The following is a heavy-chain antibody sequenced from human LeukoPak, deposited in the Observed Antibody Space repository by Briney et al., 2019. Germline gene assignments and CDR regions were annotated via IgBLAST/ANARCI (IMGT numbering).Heavy chain of an antibody. J-gene: IGHJ6*02. CDR1: GFTFSSYA. D-gene: IGHD5-24*01. V-gene: IGHV3-64*01. CDR2: ISSNGGST. Sequence: GGSLRLSCAASGFTFSSYAMHWVRQAPGKGLEYVSAISSNGGSTYYANSVKGRFTISRDNSKNTLYLQMGSLRAEDMAVYYCARVLEDGWSSYYYYGMDVWGQGTTVTVSS. CDR3: ARVLEDGWSSYYYYGMDV.